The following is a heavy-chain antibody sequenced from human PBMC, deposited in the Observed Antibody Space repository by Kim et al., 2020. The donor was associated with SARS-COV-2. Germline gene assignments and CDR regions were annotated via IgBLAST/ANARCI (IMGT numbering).Heavy chain of an antibody. CDR2: IYSGGST. V-gene: IGHV3-53*01. J-gene: IGHJ4*02. Sequence: GGSLRLSCAASGFTVSSNYMSWVRQAPGKGLEWVSVIYSGGSTYYADSVKGRFTISRDNSKNTLYLQMNSLRAEDTAVYYCARVQGSGSPSGYFDYWGQGTLVTVSS. CDR1: GFTVSSNY. CDR3: ARVQGSGSPSGYFDY. D-gene: IGHD3-10*01.